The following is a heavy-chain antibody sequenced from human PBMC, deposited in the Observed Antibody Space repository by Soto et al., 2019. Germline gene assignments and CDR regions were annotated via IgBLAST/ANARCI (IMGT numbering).Heavy chain of an antibody. CDR3: ARAKYSGSYRPKLNWFDP. CDR1: GGTFSSYA. Sequence: ASVKVSCKASGGTFSSYAISWVRQAPGQGLEWMGGIIPIFGTANYAQKFQGRVTITADESTSTAYMELSSLRSEDTAVYYCARAKYSGSYRPKLNWFDPWGQGTLVTVSS. D-gene: IGHD1-26*01. CDR2: IIPIFGTA. V-gene: IGHV1-69*13. J-gene: IGHJ5*02.